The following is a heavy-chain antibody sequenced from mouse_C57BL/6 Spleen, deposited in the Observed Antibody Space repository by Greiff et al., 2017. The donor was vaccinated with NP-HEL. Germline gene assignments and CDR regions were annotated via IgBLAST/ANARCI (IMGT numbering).Heavy chain of an antibody. J-gene: IGHJ4*01. CDR1: GFTFSSYA. V-gene: IGHV5-4*01. CDR2: ISDGGSYT. D-gene: IGHD2-4*01. Sequence: VQLQQSGGGLVKPGGSLKLSCAASGFTFSSYAMSWVRQTPEKRLEWVATISDGGSYTYYPDNVKGRFTISRDNAKNNLYLQMSHLKSEDTAMYYCARDNDYDETNYAMDYWGQGTSVTVSS. CDR3: ARDNDYDETNYAMDY.